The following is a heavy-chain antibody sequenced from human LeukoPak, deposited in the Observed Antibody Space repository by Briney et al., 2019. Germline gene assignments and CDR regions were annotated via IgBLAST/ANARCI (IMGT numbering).Heavy chain of an antibody. Sequence: PGGSLRLSCAASGFTFDDYAMHWVRQAPGKGLEWVSGISWNSGSINYADSVKGRFTISRDNAKNSLYLQMNSLRAEDTALYYCAKEDSSSLDYWGQGTLVTVSS. V-gene: IGHV3-9*01. J-gene: IGHJ4*02. CDR2: ISWNSGSI. CDR3: AKEDSSSLDY. CDR1: GFTFDDYA. D-gene: IGHD6-13*01.